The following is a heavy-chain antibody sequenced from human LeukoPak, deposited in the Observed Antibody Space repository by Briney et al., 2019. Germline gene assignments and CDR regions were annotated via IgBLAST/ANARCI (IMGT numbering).Heavy chain of an antibody. J-gene: IGHJ4*02. CDR3: ARQTGSGLFTLP. V-gene: IGHV4-39*01. CDR1: GGSISSSNSY. D-gene: IGHD3/OR15-3a*01. Sequence: PSETLSLTCTVSGGSISSSNSYWGWIRQPPGKGLEWIGSIYYTGNTYYNASLKSRVTISIDTSKNQISLRLTSVTAADTAMYYCARQTGSGLFTLPGGQGTLVTVSS. CDR2: IYYTGNT.